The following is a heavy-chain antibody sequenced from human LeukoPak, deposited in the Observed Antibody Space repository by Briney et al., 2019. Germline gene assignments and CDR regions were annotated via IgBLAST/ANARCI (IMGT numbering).Heavy chain of an antibody. V-gene: IGHV3-30*03. CDR3: ARELLDNYFDY. CDR2: ISYDGSNK. CDR1: GFTFSSYG. Sequence: PGGSLRLSCAASGFTFSSYGMLWVRQAPGKGLEWVAVISYDGSNKYYADSVKGRFTISRDNSKNTLYLQMNSLRAEDTAVYYCARELLDNYFDYWGQGTLVTVSS. J-gene: IGHJ4*02. D-gene: IGHD2-21*02.